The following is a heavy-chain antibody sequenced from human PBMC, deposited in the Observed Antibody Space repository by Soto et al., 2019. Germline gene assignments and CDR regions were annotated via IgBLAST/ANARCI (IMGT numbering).Heavy chain of an antibody. V-gene: IGHV4-34*01. D-gene: IGHD3-10*01. CDR3: ARGRYYGSGSHSYFDL. CDR1: GGSFSGYY. CDR2: INHSGST. Sequence: QVQLQQWGAGLLKPSETLSLTCAVYGGSFSGYYWSWIRQPPGKGLEWIGEINHSGSTNYNPSLKSRVTKSVDTSKNQFSLKLSSVTAADTAVYYCARGRYYGSGSHSYFDLWGRGTLVTVSS. J-gene: IGHJ2*01.